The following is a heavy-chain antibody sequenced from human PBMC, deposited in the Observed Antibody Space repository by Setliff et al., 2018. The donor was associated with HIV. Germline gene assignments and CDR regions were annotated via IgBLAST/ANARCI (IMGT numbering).Heavy chain of an antibody. CDR2: ISGSGSST. CDR1: GLTFSSYA. CDR3: TKDRGSIADY. J-gene: IGHJ4*02. V-gene: IGHV3-23*01. Sequence: GGSLRLSCAASGLTFSSYAMSWVRQAPGKGLEWVSAISGSGSSTYYADSVKGRFTISRDNTKNTLYLQMNSLRAEDTAIYYCTKDRGSIADYWGQGTLVTVS. D-gene: IGHD6-13*01.